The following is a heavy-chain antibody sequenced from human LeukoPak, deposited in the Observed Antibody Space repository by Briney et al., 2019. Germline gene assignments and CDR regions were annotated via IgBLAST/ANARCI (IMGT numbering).Heavy chain of an antibody. CDR1: GFTFSSYS. CDR2: ISSSSSYI. D-gene: IGHD6-6*01. CDR3: ARDAAPRYSSSPSNFDY. Sequence: GGSLRLSCAASGFTFSSYSMNWVRQAPGKGLEWVSSISSSSSYIYYADSVKGRFTISRDNAKNSLYLQMNGLRAEDPAVYYCARDAAPRYSSSPSNFDYWGQGTLVTVSS. J-gene: IGHJ4*02. V-gene: IGHV3-21*01.